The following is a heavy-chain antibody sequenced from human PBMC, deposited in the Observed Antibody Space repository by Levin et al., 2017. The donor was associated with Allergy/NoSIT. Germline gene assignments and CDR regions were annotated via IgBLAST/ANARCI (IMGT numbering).Heavy chain of an antibody. D-gene: IGHD4-11*01. CDR2: MNPNSGNT. J-gene: IGHJ6*03. CDR1: GYTFTSYD. V-gene: IGHV1-8*01. CDR3: ARHYSPDYYYYYYMDV. Sequence: ASVKVSCKASGYTFTSYDINWVRQATGQGLEWMGWMNPNSGNTGYAQKFQGRVTMTRNTSISTAYMELSSLRSEDTAVYYCARHYSPDYYYYYYMDVWGKGTTVTVSS.